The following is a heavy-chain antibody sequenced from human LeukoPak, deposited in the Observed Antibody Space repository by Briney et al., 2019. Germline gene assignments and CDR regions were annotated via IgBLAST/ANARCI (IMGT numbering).Heavy chain of an antibody. CDR3: ATSAYYYDSSGFISYYYYGMDV. V-gene: IGHV1-24*01. D-gene: IGHD3-22*01. CDR2: FDPEDGET. CDR1: EYTLTELS. Sequence: ASVKVSCKVSEYTLTELSMHWVRQAPGKGLVWMGGFDPEDGETIYAQKFQGRVTMTEDTSTDTAYMELSSLRSEDTAVYYCATSAYYYDSSGFISYYYYGMDVWGQGTTVTVSS. J-gene: IGHJ6*02.